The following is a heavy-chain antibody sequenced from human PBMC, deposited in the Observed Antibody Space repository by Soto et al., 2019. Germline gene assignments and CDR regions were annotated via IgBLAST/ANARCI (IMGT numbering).Heavy chain of an antibody. J-gene: IGHJ2*01. CDR1: GFSLTDSGANIGLG. CDR3: ARRNALPIHKGYVDF. V-gene: IGHV2-5*02. D-gene: IGHD2-8*01. Sequence: QITLKESGLTLVKPTQTLTLTCSFSGFSLTDSGANIGLGVGWVRQAPGKSPDWLAVIEWDGDERYRQSLKKGLNSTKVTSRKEVLLTMTHMDPVDSGTYFWARRNALPIHKGYVDFWGRGTHVTVSS. CDR2: IEWDGDE.